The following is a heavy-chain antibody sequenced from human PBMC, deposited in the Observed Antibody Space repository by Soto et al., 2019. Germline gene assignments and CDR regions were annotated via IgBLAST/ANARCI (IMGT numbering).Heavy chain of an antibody. Sequence: WGALLVSCVSSVFRLDKDWMSWVRQAPGKGLEWVANIKKDGSEKYYVDSVKGRFTISRDNAKNSLDLQMNSLRAEDTAVYYCARWPGGWPNWGLGTLVTVSS. CDR1: VFRLDKDW. CDR3: ARWPGGWPN. CDR2: IKKDGSEK. D-gene: IGHD3-16*01. V-gene: IGHV3-7*03. J-gene: IGHJ4*02.